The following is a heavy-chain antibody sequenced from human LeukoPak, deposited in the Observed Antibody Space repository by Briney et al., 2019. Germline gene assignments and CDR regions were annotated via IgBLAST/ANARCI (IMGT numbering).Heavy chain of an antibody. CDR1: GFTXSSYX. V-gene: IGHV3-21*01. Sequence: XSCXXXGFTXSSYXMNXVRQAXGKXLEWXSXXXSSSSDIYYADSVKGRFTISRDNAKNSLYLQVNSLRAEDTAVCYCASTSSRRDILTGYNPSDYWGQGTLVTVSS. J-gene: IGHJ4*02. D-gene: IGHD3-9*01. CDR2: XXSSSSDI. CDR3: ASTSSRRDILTGYNPSDY.